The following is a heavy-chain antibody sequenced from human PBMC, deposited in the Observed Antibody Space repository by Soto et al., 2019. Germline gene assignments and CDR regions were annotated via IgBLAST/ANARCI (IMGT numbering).Heavy chain of an antibody. D-gene: IGHD6-13*01. CDR2: IIPILGIA. CDR1: GGTFSSYT. J-gene: IGHJ4*02. Sequence: QVQLVQSGAEVKKPGSSVKVSCTASGGTFSSYTISWVRQAPGHGLEWMGRIIPILGIANYAQKFPGRVTITADKSTSTADRERSSLRAEDTAVYYCASEAAGPIAAAPYYFDYWGQGTLVTVSS. CDR3: ASEAAGPIAAAPYYFDY. V-gene: IGHV1-69*02.